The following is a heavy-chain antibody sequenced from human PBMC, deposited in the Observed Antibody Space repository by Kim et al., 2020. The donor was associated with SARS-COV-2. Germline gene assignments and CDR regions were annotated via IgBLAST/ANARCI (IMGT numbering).Heavy chain of an antibody. J-gene: IGHJ4*02. V-gene: IGHV3-23*01. D-gene: IGHD6-6*01. Sequence: GDSVKGRFTISRDNSKNTLDLQMNSLRAEDTAVYYCAKGWYSSSPYYFDYWGQGTLVTVSS. CDR3: AKGWYSSSPYYFDY.